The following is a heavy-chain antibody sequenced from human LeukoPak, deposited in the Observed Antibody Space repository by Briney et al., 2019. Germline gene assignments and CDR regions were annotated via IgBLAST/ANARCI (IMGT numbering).Heavy chain of an antibody. J-gene: IGHJ2*01. Sequence: SETLSLTCAVDGGSFSGYFWNWVRQPPGKGPQWIGEINRGGSAYYNPSLKSRVTISVDTSKSQISLNVTSVTAADTAVYFCARVSPGRYFDVWGHGTLVTVSS. D-gene: IGHD5/OR15-5a*01. V-gene: IGHV4-34*01. CDR3: ARVSPGRYFDV. CDR2: INRGGSA. CDR1: GGSFSGYF.